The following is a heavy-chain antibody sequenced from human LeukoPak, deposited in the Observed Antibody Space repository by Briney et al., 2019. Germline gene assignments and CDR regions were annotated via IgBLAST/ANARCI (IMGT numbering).Heavy chain of an antibody. CDR2: IYSGGST. CDR1: GFTVSSNY. CDR3: ATFYGSGSYFGYYMDV. D-gene: IGHD3-10*01. Sequence: PGGSLRLSCAASGFTVSSNYMSWVRQAPGKGLEWVSVIYSGGSTYYADSVKGRFTISRDNSKNTLYLQMNSLRAEDTAVYYCATFYGSGSYFGYYMDVWGKGTTVTISS. J-gene: IGHJ6*03. V-gene: IGHV3-66*01.